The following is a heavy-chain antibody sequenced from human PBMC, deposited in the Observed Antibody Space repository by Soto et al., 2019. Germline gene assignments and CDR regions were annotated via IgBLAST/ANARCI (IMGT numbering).Heavy chain of an antibody. Sequence: PSETLSLTCTVSGGSISTYYWSWIRQPPGKGLEWIGCIYYSGSTDYNPSLKSRVTISVDTSKNHFSLKLTSVTAADTAVYYCARVGDSYGSAHFDYWGQGTLVTVS. D-gene: IGHD5-18*01. J-gene: IGHJ4*02. CDR1: GGSISTYY. CDR3: ARVGDSYGSAHFDY. CDR2: IYYSGST. V-gene: IGHV4-59*01.